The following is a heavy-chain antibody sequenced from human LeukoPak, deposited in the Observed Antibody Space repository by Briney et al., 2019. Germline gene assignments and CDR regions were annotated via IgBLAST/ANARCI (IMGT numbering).Heavy chain of an antibody. CDR1: GGSISSGSYY. CDR3: ARENDYGGNGVEY. J-gene: IGHJ4*02. Sequence: SETLSLTCTVSGGSISSGSYYWSWIRQPAGKGLEWIGRIYTSGSTNYNPSLKSRVTISVDTSKNQFSLKLSSVTAADTAVYYCARENDYGGNGVEYWGQGTLVTVSS. V-gene: IGHV4-61*02. CDR2: IYTSGST. D-gene: IGHD4-23*01.